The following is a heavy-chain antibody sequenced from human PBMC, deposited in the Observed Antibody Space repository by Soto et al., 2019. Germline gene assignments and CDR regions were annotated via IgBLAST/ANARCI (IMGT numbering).Heavy chain of an antibody. CDR2: IIPIFGTA. D-gene: IGHD2-2*01. CDR3: ARADIVVVPAATNWFDP. J-gene: IGHJ5*02. CDR1: GGTFSSYA. Sequence: GASVKVSCKASGGTFSSYAISWVRQAPGQGFEWMGGIIPIFGTANYAQKFQGRVTITADESTSTAYMELSSLRSEDTAVYYCARADIVVVPAATNWFDPWGQGTLVTVSS. V-gene: IGHV1-69*13.